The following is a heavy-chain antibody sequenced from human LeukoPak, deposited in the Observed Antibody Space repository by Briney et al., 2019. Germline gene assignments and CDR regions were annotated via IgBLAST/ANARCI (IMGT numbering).Heavy chain of an antibody. Sequence: PGRSLRLSCAASGFTFSSYGMHWVRQAPGKGLEWVAVISYDGSNKYYADSVKGRFTISRDNSKNTLYLQMSSLRAEDTAVYYCAKKSPDYNWFDPWGQGTLVTVSS. CDR3: AKKSPDYNWFDP. CDR2: ISYDGSNK. J-gene: IGHJ5*02. D-gene: IGHD4/OR15-4a*01. V-gene: IGHV3-30*18. CDR1: GFTFSSYG.